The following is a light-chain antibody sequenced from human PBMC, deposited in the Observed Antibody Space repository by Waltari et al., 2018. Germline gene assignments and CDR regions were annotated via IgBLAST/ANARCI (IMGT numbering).Light chain of an antibody. CDR3: QQFNNYPQT. Sequence: AIHLTQSPSSLSASVGDRVAITCRASQAISSALAWYQQKPGKAPELLIYDASSLQRGVPSRFSGSGSGTEFTLTINNLQPEDFATYCCQQFNNYPQTFGPGTRVDVK. V-gene: IGKV1D-13*01. CDR2: DAS. J-gene: IGKJ3*01. CDR1: QAISSA.